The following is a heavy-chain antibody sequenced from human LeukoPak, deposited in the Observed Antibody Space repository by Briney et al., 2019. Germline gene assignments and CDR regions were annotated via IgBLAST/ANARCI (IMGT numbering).Heavy chain of an antibody. CDR3: ARGGGSTWTQRGYLQY. Sequence: GGSLRLSCAASGFTFSSYAMSWVRQAPGKGLEWVSAISGSGGSTYYADSVKGRFTISRDNSKNTLYLQMNSLRAEDTAVYYCARGGGSTWTQRGYLQYWGQGALVTVSS. V-gene: IGHV3-23*01. CDR2: ISGSGGST. J-gene: IGHJ1*01. D-gene: IGHD6-13*01. CDR1: GFTFSSYA.